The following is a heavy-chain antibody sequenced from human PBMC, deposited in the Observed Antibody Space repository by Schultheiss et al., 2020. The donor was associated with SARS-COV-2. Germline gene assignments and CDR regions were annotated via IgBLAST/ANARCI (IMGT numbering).Heavy chain of an antibody. D-gene: IGHD4-17*01. J-gene: IGHJ4*02. Sequence: SGPTLVKPTQTLTLTCTFSGFSLSTSGVGVGWIRQPPGKALEWLARIDWDDDKYYSTSLKSRLTITKDTSKNQVVLTMTNMDPVDTATYYCAHRWVPYGDYGYYFDYWGQGTLVTVSS. CDR3: AHRWVPYGDYGYYFDY. CDR2: IDWDDDK. V-gene: IGHV2-5*02. CDR1: GFSLSTSGVG.